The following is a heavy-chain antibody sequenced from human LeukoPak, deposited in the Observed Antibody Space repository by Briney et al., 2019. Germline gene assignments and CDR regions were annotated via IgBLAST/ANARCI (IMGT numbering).Heavy chain of an antibody. Sequence: GGSLRLSCAASGFTFSSYAMSWVRQAPGKGLEWVSSIGGSGDNTFYADSVKDRFTISRDNSKNTLFLQMNSLRAEDTAVYYCAKGRGTTVSSAANYWGQGTLVTVSS. J-gene: IGHJ4*02. D-gene: IGHD4-17*01. CDR3: AKGRGTTVSSAANY. V-gene: IGHV3-23*01. CDR2: IGGSGDNT. CDR1: GFTFSSYA.